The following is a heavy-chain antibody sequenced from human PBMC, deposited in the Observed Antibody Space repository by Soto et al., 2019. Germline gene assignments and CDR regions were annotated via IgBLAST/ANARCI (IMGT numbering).Heavy chain of an antibody. Sequence: GGSLRLSCAASGFTFSDYYMSWIRQAPGKGLEWVSYISSSGSTIYYADSVKGRYTISRDNAKNSLYLQMNSLRAEDTAVYYCARGFLEWAIINYYYMDVWGKGTTVTVSS. J-gene: IGHJ6*03. CDR1: GFTFSDYY. CDR2: ISSSGSTI. V-gene: IGHV3-11*01. D-gene: IGHD3-3*01. CDR3: ARGFLEWAIINYYYMDV.